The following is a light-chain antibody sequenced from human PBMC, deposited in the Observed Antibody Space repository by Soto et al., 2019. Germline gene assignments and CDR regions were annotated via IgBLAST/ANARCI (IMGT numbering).Light chain of an antibody. Sequence: DIQMTQSPSTLSASVGDRVTITCRASQTINSYLAWYQQKPGKAPKLLIYTASTLQSGVPSRFRGRGSGTEFTLTISSLQPDDFETYYCQQYNFYPLTLGGGTNVDIK. J-gene: IGKJ4*01. CDR1: QTINSY. V-gene: IGKV1-5*03. CDR3: QQYNFYPLT. CDR2: TAS.